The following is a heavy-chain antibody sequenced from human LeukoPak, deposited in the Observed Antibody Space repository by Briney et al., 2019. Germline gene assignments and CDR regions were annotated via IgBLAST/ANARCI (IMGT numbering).Heavy chain of an antibody. CDR2: IKQDGGEK. Sequence: GGSLRLSCAASGFTFSNYWMNWVRQAPGKGLEWVANIKQDGGEKSYVDSVKGRFTISRDNAKNSLHLQMNSLRAEDTAVYYCARGTSNYGGTSIDAFDIWGQGTMVTVSS. J-gene: IGHJ3*02. CDR1: GFTFSNYW. D-gene: IGHD4-23*01. V-gene: IGHV3-7*01. CDR3: ARGTSNYGGTSIDAFDI.